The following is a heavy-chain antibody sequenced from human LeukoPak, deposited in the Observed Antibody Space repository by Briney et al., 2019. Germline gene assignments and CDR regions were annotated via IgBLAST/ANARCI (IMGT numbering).Heavy chain of an antibody. Sequence: GGSLRLSCLTSGFTFSTNAMSWVRQAPGKGLEWISGISGSGASTYYADSVTGRFTISRDNSRNTLYLQMNSLRAEDTAVYYCAKQASGWSLWGQGTLVTVSS. CDR1: GFTFSTNA. CDR3: AKQASGWSL. CDR2: ISGSGAST. D-gene: IGHD6-19*01. V-gene: IGHV3-23*01. J-gene: IGHJ4*02.